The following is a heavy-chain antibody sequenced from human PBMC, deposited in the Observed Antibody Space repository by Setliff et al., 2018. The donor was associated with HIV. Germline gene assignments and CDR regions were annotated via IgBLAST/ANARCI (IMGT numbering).Heavy chain of an antibody. CDR3: ARGALSLTMTKLLSFFDS. CDR1: GGSFTAYH. Sequence: SSETLSLTCAVYGGSFTAYHWSWIRQPPGRGLEWIAEINHSGGTNHNPSLKSRITISVDTSKSHFSLKMTSVTAADTAIYFCARGALSLTMTKLLSFFDSWGQGTQVTVSS. J-gene: IGHJ4*02. V-gene: IGHV4-34*01. D-gene: IGHD3-22*01. CDR2: INHSGGT.